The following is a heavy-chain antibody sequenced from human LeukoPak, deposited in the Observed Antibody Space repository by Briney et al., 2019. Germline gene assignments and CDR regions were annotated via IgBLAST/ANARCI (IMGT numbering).Heavy chain of an antibody. CDR2: IYYTGST. V-gene: IGHV4-59*01. J-gene: IGHJ6*02. CDR1: GGSISQYY. CDR3: ARGANYYYYYGIDI. Sequence: SETLSLTCTVSGGSISQYYWSWIRQPPGKGLELIGYIYYTGSTNYNPSLKSRVTISLDTSKNQFSLKLSSVTAADTAVYYCARGANYYYYYGIDIWGQGTTVTVSS.